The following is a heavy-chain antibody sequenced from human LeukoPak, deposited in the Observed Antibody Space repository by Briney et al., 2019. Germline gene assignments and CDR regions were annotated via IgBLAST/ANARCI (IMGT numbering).Heavy chain of an antibody. D-gene: IGHD3-10*01. V-gene: IGHV3-7*01. CDR3: ARDGDGRGEDFDY. CDR1: GFSFRDYW. CDR2: IKEDGSKK. Sequence: GGSLRLSCVASGFSFRDYWMSWVRQAPGKGLEWVANIKEDGSKKNHLDSVKGRFTISRDNAKNFLYLQMNSLRVEDTALYYCARDGDGRGEDFDYWGQGILVTVSS. J-gene: IGHJ4*02.